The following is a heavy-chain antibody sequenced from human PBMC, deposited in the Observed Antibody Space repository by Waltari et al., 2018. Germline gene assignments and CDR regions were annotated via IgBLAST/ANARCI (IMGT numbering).Heavy chain of an antibody. CDR3: AREPRPGGYFDY. Sequence: QVQLVESGGGVVQPGRSLRLSGAASGFTFRSYGMHWVRQAPGKGLEWVAVIWYDGSNKYYADSVKGRFTISRDNSKNTLYLQMNSLRAEDTAVYYCAREPRPGGYFDYWGQGTLVTVSS. J-gene: IGHJ4*02. CDR1: GFTFRSYG. V-gene: IGHV3-33*01. D-gene: IGHD6-6*01. CDR2: IWYDGSNK.